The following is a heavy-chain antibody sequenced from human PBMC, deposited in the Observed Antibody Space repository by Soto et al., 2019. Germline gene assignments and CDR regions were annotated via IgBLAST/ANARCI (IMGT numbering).Heavy chain of an antibody. D-gene: IGHD3-10*01. Sequence: QLQQWGAGLLKPSETLSLTCAVYNGSFSKYYWHWIRQSPGKGLEWLGEINQSGATNYNPSLKSRVTISVDTSKNQFSLKLKSLTAADTAVYYCARGYYYASGSSFPYWGQGTLVTVSS. J-gene: IGHJ4*02. CDR2: INQSGAT. CDR3: ARGYYYASGSSFPY. CDR1: NGSFSKYY. V-gene: IGHV4-34*01.